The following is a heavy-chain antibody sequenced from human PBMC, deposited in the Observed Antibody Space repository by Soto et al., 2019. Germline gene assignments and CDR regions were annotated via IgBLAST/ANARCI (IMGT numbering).Heavy chain of an antibody. CDR2: ISCGGGST. Sequence: GGSLRLSCAASGFTFSSYGMHWVRQAPGKGLEWVAAISCGGGSTYYADSVKGRFTISRDNSKNTLYLQMNSLRAEDTAVYYCANTLSRLAYYFDYWGQGTLVTVSS. CDR3: ANTLSRLAYYFDY. V-gene: IGHV3-23*01. D-gene: IGHD6-19*01. J-gene: IGHJ4*02. CDR1: GFTFSSYG.